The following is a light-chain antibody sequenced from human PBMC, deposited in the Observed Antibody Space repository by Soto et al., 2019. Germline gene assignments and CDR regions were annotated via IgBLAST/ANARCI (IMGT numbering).Light chain of an antibody. CDR2: GAS. CDR3: QQYGSSVT. Sequence: EIVMTQSPATLSVSPGERATLSCRASQSVSSNLAWYQQKPGQAPRLLIYGASTRATGIPARFSGSGSGTEFTLTISSLQSEDFAVYYCQQYGSSVTFGQGTKVQI. CDR1: QSVSSN. V-gene: IGKV3-15*01. J-gene: IGKJ1*01.